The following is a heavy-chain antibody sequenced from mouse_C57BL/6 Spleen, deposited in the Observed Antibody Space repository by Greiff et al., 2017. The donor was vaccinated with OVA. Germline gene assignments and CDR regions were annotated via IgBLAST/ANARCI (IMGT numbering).Heavy chain of an antibody. Sequence: EVQRVESGPGMVKPSQSLSLTCTVTGYSITSGYDWHWIRHFPGNKLEWMGYISYSGSTNYNPSLKSRISITHDTSKNHFFLKLNSVTTEDTATYYCARGVLFSYFDYWGQGTTLTVSS. V-gene: IGHV3-1*01. CDR2: ISYSGST. J-gene: IGHJ2*01. CDR1: GYSITSGYD. CDR3: ARGVLFSYFDY.